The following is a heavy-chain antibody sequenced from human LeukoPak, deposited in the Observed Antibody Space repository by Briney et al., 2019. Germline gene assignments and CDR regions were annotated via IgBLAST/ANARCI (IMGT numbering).Heavy chain of an antibody. V-gene: IGHV4-30-4*07. J-gene: IGHJ5*02. D-gene: IGHD3-10*01. CDR2: IYYSGST. CDR3: ARESNYYGSGTGWFDP. Sequence: PSETLSLTCAVSGGSIRSGGYSWSWIRQPLGRGLEWIGYIYYSGSTYYNPSLKSRVTISVDTSKNQFSLKLSSVTAADTAVYYCARESNYYGSGTGWFDPWGQGTLVTVSS. CDR1: GGSIRSGGYS.